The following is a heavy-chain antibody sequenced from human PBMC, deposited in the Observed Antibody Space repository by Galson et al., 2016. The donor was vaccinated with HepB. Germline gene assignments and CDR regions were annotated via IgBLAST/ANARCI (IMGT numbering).Heavy chain of an antibody. V-gene: IGHV4-31*03. J-gene: IGHJ4*02. CDR2: IFYSGST. Sequence: TLSLTCTVSGASISSGRDYWAWIRQHPGKGLEWIGYIFYSGSTYYNPSLKSRVSISGDTSKNQFSLKVTSVTAADTAVYYCARWSKERRKTTSLDSWGQGTLVTVSS. CDR1: GASISSGRDY. CDR3: ARWSKERRKTTSLDS. D-gene: IGHD1-1*01.